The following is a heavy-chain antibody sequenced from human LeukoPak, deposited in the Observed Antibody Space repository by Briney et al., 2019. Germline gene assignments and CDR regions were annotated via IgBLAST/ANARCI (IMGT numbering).Heavy chain of an antibody. CDR1: GFTFSTYG. V-gene: IGHV3-33*01. CDR2: IWFDGSNK. D-gene: IGHD3-22*01. CDR3: ARDPGYYDSSGYFPAYFQH. Sequence: GGSLRLSCAASGFTFSTYGMHWVRQAPGKGLEWVAVIWFDGSNKYYADSVKGRFTISRDNSKNTLYLQMDSLRAEDTAVYYCARDPGYYDSSGYFPAYFQHWGQGTLVTVSS. J-gene: IGHJ1*01.